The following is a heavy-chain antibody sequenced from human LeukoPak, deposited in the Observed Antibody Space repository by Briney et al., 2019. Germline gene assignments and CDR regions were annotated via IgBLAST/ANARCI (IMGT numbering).Heavy chain of an antibody. CDR2: IHYGARA. CDR3: AREVITPGDSDGFDL. V-gene: IGHV4-30-4*08. CDR1: GGSISSANHF. Sequence: SETLSLTCTVSGGSISSANHFWSWLRQSPGEGLEWIGYIHYGARAHYNPSLKSRVSMSLDMSKNQFSLSLSSVTAADTAIYYCAREVITPGDSDGFDLWGQGTMVSVSS. D-gene: IGHD2-2*01. J-gene: IGHJ3*01.